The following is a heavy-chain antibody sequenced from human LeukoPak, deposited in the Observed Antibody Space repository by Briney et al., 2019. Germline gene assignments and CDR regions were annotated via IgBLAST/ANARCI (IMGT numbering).Heavy chain of an antibody. J-gene: IGHJ6*03. CDR2: IIPIFGTA. CDR3: AKRDMVRGLINSYYYYYMDV. Sequence: GSSVKVSCKASGGTFSSYAISWVRQAPGQGLEWMGGIIPIFGTANYAQKFQGRVTITADESTSTAYMELSSLRSEDTAVYYCAKRDMVRGLINSYYYYYMDVWGKGTTVTISS. V-gene: IGHV1-69*01. D-gene: IGHD3-10*01. CDR1: GGTFSSYA.